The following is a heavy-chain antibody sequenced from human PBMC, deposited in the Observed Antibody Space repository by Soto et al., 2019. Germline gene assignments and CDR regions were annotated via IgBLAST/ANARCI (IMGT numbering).Heavy chain of an antibody. Sequence: KSSETLSLTCTVSGGSISSGDYYWSWIRQPPGKGLEWIGYIYYSGSTYYNPSLKSRVTISVDTSKNQFSLKLSSVTAADTAVYYCARVPITMIVVDGVWFDYWGQGTLVTVSS. CDR3: ARVPITMIVVDGVWFDY. V-gene: IGHV4-30-4*01. J-gene: IGHJ4*02. D-gene: IGHD3-22*01. CDR2: IYYSGST. CDR1: GGSISSGDYY.